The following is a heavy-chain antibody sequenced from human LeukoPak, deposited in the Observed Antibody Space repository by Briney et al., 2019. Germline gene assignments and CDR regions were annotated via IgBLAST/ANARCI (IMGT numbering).Heavy chain of an antibody. D-gene: IGHD3-3*01. Sequence: SETLSLTCTVSGGSISSHYWSWIRQPPGKGLEWVGYIYYSGSTNYNPSLKSRVTISVDTSKNQFSLKLSSVNAADTAVYYCARGLSDWTIFGVSLLGGFDYWGQGTLVTVYS. J-gene: IGHJ4*02. CDR1: GGSISSHY. V-gene: IGHV4-59*11. CDR2: IYYSGST. CDR3: ARGLSDWTIFGVSLLGGFDY.